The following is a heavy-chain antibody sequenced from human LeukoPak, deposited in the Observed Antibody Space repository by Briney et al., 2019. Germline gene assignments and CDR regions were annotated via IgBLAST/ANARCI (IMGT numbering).Heavy chain of an antibody. D-gene: IGHD3-10*01. J-gene: IGHJ4*02. CDR3: ARGGMVRDRRHFQFDH. CDR2: INPNGGST. CDR1: GYTFTSYS. V-gene: IGHV1-46*01. Sequence: GASVKVSCKASGYTFTSYSMHWVRQAPGQGLEWMEIINPNGGSTIYAQKFQGRVTMTRDTSTSTVYMDLTSLRSEDTAVYYCARGGMVRDRRHFQFDHWGQGTLVTVSS.